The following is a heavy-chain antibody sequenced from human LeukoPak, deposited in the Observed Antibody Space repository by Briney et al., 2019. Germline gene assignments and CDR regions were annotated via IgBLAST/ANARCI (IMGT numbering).Heavy chain of an antibody. CDR1: GGTFSSYA. CDR2: IIPIFGTA. CDR3: ARDLSGYPSNWFDP. D-gene: IGHD3-3*01. V-gene: IGHV1-69*05. Sequence: SVKVSCKASGGTFSSYAISWVRQAPGQGLEWMGGIIPIFGTANYAQKFQGRVTITTDESTSTAYMELSSLRSEDTAVYYCARDLSGYPSNWFDPWGQGTLVTVSS. J-gene: IGHJ5*02.